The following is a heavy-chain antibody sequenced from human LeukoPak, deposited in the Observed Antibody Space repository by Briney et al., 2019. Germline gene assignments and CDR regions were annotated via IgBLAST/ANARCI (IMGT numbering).Heavy chain of an antibody. J-gene: IGHJ5*02. CDR3: VAYTSSWRWFDP. D-gene: IGHD6-13*01. V-gene: IGHV4-39*07. Sequence: SETLSLPHTVSDDSISSISLFWGWIRQPPGRGLEWIGSIYYGGTTYYNPSLESRVTMSLDTSKRQFSLRLRSVTAADTAVYYCVAYTSSWRWFDPWGQRTLVIVSS. CDR2: IYYGGTT. CDR1: DDSISSISLF.